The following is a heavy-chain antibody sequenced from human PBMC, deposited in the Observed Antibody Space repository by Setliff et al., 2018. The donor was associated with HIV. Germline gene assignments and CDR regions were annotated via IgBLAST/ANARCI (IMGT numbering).Heavy chain of an antibody. Sequence: PSETLSLTCAVYGGSFSGYFWSWIRQPPGKGLEWIGEINNSGSTNYNPSLKSRVTISVDTSKNQFSPKLTSVTAADTAVYYCARGPYTSSWYVSVYWFDPWGQGTLVTVSS. CDR1: GGSFSGYF. CDR2: INNSGST. CDR3: ARGPYTSSWYVSVYWFDP. J-gene: IGHJ5*02. V-gene: IGHV4-34*01. D-gene: IGHD6-13*01.